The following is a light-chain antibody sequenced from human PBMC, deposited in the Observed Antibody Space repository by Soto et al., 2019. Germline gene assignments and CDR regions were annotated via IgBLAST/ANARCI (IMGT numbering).Light chain of an antibody. Sequence: EIVLTPSRATLSVSPLYIANLSFSSSESVTSSLAWYQQTPGQAPRLLIYGASSRATGIPDRFSGSGSGTDFTLTISRLEPEDFAVYYCQKYGSSPINFGQGTRLEIK. V-gene: IGKV3-20*01. CDR1: ESVTSS. J-gene: IGKJ5*01. CDR2: GAS. CDR3: QKYGSSPIN.